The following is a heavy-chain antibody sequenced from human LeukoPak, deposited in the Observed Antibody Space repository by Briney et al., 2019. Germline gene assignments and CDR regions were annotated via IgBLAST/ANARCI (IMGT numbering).Heavy chain of an antibody. D-gene: IGHD6-19*01. V-gene: IGHV3-23*01. J-gene: IGHJ5*02. CDR1: GFSFRDYP. Sequence: GGSLRLSCEAAGFSFRDYPMGWVRRASGKRLEWVSGISAGADVIFYADPVKGRFTISRDNSKNTLYLQMNSLRAEDTAVYYCAKDPDVDYSSGWPWGQGTLVTVSS. CDR3: AKDPDVDYSSGWP. CDR2: ISAGADVI.